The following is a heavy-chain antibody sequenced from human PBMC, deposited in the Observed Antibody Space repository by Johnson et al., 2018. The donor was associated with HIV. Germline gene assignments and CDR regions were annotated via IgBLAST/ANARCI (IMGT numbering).Heavy chain of an antibody. CDR1: GFTVSNYY. V-gene: IGHV3-66*01. Sequence: EVQLVESGGGLVKPGGSLRLSCAASGFTVSNYYMTWVRQSPGKGLEWVSVIYSGGSTYYADSVKGRFTISRDTAKNTIYIQMNSLRAEETAVYYCARDPYYDFLTGPRDAFDIWGQGTMVTVSS. CDR2: IYSGGST. J-gene: IGHJ3*02. CDR3: ARDPYYDFLTGPRDAFDI. D-gene: IGHD3-9*01.